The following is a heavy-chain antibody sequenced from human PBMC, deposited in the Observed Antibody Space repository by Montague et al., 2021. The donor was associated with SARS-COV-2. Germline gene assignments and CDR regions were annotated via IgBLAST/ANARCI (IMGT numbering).Heavy chain of an antibody. J-gene: IGHJ6*02. Sequence: SETLSLTCTVSGGSISTSSYNWGRMRHAPGLGLVWFMRITYSGSTYSTLTLKSRVTMSVDTSQNQFSLTLSSVTAAAPAVYYSARHYGVVVPSAISYYYGMVVWGPGTTVTVSS. V-gene: IGHV4-39*01. CDR2: ITYSGST. CDR3: ARHYGVVVPSAISYYYGMVV. D-gene: IGHD2-2*02. CDR1: GGSISTSSYN.